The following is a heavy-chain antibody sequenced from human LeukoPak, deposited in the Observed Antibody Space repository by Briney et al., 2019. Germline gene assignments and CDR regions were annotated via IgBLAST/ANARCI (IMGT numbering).Heavy chain of an antibody. J-gene: IGHJ4*02. CDR3: ARLPHRDGYNNLVDY. V-gene: IGHV6-1*01. CDR1: GDSVSSNSAS. CDR2: TYYRSKWYN. Sequence: SQTLSLTCAISGDSVSSNSASWNWIRQSPSRGLEWLGRTYYRSKWYNDYATSVKNRINIKPDISKNQFSLQLNSLAPEDTAVYYCARLPHRDGYNNLVDYWGQGTLVTVSS. D-gene: IGHD5-24*01.